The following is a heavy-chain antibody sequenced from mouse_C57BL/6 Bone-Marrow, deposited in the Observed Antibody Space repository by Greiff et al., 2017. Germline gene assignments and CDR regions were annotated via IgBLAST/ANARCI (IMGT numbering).Heavy chain of an antibody. CDR2: IYPGAGDT. CDR1: GYAFSSSW. J-gene: IGHJ2*01. D-gene: IGHD1-1*01. Sequence: VQLQQSGPELVKPGASVKISCKASGYAFSSSWMNWVKQRPGKGLEWIGRIYPGAGDTNYNGKFKGKATLTAYKSSTTAYMHRTSLTSEYSSVYFCARPGYYYGFDYWGQCTTLTVSS. V-gene: IGHV1-82*01. CDR3: ARPGYYYGFDY.